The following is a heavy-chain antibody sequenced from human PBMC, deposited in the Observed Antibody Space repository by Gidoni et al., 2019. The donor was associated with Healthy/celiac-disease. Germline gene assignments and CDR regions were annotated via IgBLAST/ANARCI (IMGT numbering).Heavy chain of an antibody. V-gene: IGHV3-33*01. CDR3: ARDTLRSAAAGTGYYYYYYMDV. J-gene: IGHJ6*03. CDR1: GFTFSSYG. CDR2: IWYDGSNK. D-gene: IGHD6-13*01. Sequence: QVQLVESGGGVVQPGRSLRLSCAASGFTFSSYGMHWVRQAPGKGLEWVAVIWYDGSNKYYADSVKGRFTISRDNSENTLYLQMNSLRAEDTAVYYCARDTLRSAAAGTGYYYYYYMDVWGKGTTVTVSS.